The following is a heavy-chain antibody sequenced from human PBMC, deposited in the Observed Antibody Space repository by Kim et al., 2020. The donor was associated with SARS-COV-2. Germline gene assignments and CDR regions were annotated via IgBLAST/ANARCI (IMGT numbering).Heavy chain of an antibody. CDR1: GFTFGNAW. CDR3: TAEGIAAAGSGAFDI. D-gene: IGHD6-25*01. J-gene: IGHJ3*02. Sequence: GGSLRLSCAASGFTFGNAWMNWVRQAPGKGLEWVGRIKSKTDGGTTDYAAPVKGRFTISRDDSKNTLYLQMNSLKTEDTAVYYCTAEGIAAAGSGAFDIWGQGTMVTVSS. V-gene: IGHV3-15*01. CDR2: IKSKTDGGTT.